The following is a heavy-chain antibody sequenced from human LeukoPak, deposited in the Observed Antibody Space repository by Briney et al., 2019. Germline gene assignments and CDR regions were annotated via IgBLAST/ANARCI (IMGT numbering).Heavy chain of an antibody. J-gene: IGHJ6*02. CDR3: ARDVHSTYYNGMDV. Sequence: GGSLRLSCAASGFTFSSYAMHWVRQAPGKGLEWVAVISYDGSNKYYADSVKGRFTISRDNSKNTLYLQMNSLRAEDTAVYYCARDVHSTYYNGMDVWGQGTTVTVSS. CDR1: GFTFSSYA. D-gene: IGHD1-1*01. CDR2: ISYDGSNK. V-gene: IGHV3-30-3*01.